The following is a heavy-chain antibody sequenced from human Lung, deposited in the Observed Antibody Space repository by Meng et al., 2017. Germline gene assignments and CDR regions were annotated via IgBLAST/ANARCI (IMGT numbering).Heavy chain of an antibody. CDR2: FYTTGDT. CDR1: GASINNGDYS. J-gene: IGHJ6*02. CDR3: AKEGYDARLVLGEFSLVGYGMDV. V-gene: IGHV4-61*02. Sequence: SETLSLTCTVSGASINNGDYSWSWIRPPAGKGLEWIGRFYTTGDTNYNPSIKNRVTISIDTSKNQFSLKLTSVTAADTAVYYCAKEGYDARLVLGEFSLVGYGMDVWGQGTTVTVSS. D-gene: IGHD3-16*02.